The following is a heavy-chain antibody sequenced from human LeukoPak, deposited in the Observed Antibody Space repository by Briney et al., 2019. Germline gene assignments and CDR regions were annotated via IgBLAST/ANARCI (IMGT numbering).Heavy chain of an antibody. J-gene: IGHJ4*02. D-gene: IGHD6-19*01. CDR3: ATVATVAGTGTFES. CDR1: GYTFNDYY. V-gene: IGHV1-2*02. Sequence: ASVKVSCKTSGYTFNDYYIHWVRQAPGQGLEWMGWINPNNGATNYAQKFQGRVTMTIDTSVSTAYMELSSLISDDTAFYFCATVATVAGTGTFESWGQGTLVTVSS. CDR2: INPNNGAT.